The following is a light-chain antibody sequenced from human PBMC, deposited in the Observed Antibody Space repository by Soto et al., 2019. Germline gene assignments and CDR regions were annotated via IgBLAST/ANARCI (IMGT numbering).Light chain of an antibody. CDR2: DAS. Sequence: DIQMTQSPSTLSASVGDRVTITCRASQSISGWLAWYQQKPGKAPKLLIYDASGLESGVPSRFSGSGSGTEFTLTISSLQPDDFATYYCHQYNSYSPTFGQGTKV. CDR1: QSISGW. CDR3: HQYNSYSPT. J-gene: IGKJ1*01. V-gene: IGKV1-5*01.